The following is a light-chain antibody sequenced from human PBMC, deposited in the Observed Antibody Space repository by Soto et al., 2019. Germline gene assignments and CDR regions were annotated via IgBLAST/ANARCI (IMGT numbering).Light chain of an antibody. V-gene: IGKV3-20*01. CDR1: QSVSSSY. CDR2: GAS. CDR3: QQYGSSLSIT. J-gene: IGKJ5*01. Sequence: IILPQYPGTLSLSPGERATLSCMASQSVSSSYLAWYQQKPGQAPRLLIYGASSRATGIPDRFSGSGSGTDFTLTISRLEPEDFAVYYCQQYGSSLSITFGQGTRLEIK.